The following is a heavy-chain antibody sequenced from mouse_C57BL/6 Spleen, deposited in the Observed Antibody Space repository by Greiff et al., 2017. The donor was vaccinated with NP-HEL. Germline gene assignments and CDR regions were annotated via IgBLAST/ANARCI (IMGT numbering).Heavy chain of an antibody. D-gene: IGHD3-3*01. CDR3: TRRVGQGYAMDY. J-gene: IGHJ4*01. CDR2: IYPGNSDT. CDR1: GYTFTSYW. Sequence: VQLQQSGTVLARPGASVKMSCKTSGYTFTSYWMHWVKQRPGQGLEWIGAIYPGNSDTSYNQKFKGKAKLTAVTSASTAYMELSSLTNEDSAVYYCTRRVGQGYAMDYWGQGTSVTVSS. V-gene: IGHV1-5*01.